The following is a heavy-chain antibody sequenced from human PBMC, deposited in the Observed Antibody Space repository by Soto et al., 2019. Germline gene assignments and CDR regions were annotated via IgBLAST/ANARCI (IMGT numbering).Heavy chain of an antibody. CDR1: GFTFSNAW. Sequence: GGSLRLSCAASGFTFSNAWMNWVRQAPGKGLEWVGRIKSKTDGGTTDYAAPVKGRFTISRDDSKNTLYLQMNSLKTEDTAVYYCTTDVGYISSWFQLYYYYGMDVWGQGTTVTVSS. CDR2: IKSKTDGGTT. CDR3: TTDVGYISSWFQLYYYYGMDV. D-gene: IGHD6-13*01. V-gene: IGHV3-15*07. J-gene: IGHJ6*02.